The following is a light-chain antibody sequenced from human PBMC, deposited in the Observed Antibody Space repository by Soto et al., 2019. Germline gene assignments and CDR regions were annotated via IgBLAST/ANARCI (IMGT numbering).Light chain of an antibody. Sequence: EIVLTQSPGTLSLFPGERVTLSCRASQSVTRSFLAWYQQKPGQAPRLLIYGASSRATGIPDRFSGSGSGTDFTLTISRLEPEDFAVYYCHQYGSSPQAFGPGTKVDMK. CDR1: QSVTRSF. CDR3: HQYGSSPQA. J-gene: IGKJ3*01. V-gene: IGKV3-20*01. CDR2: GAS.